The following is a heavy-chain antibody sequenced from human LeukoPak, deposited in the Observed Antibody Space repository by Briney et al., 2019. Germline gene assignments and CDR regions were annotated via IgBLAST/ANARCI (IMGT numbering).Heavy chain of an antibody. CDR2: INWNGGST. J-gene: IGHJ4*02. CDR1: GFTFDDYG. D-gene: IGHD3-22*01. Sequence: GGSLRLSCAASGFTFDDYGMSWVRQAPGKGLEWVSGINWNGGSTGYADSVKGRFTISRDYSKNTLYLQMNSLRAEDTAVYYCAKESYYDSSGSFDYWGQGTLVTVSS. CDR3: AKESYYDSSGSFDY. V-gene: IGHV3-20*04.